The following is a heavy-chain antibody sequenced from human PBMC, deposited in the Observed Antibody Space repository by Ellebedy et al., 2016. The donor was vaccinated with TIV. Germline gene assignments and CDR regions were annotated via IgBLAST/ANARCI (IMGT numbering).Heavy chain of an antibody. CDR3: AKNKGSGTAIADCFDI. J-gene: IGHJ3*02. D-gene: IGHD2-21*02. V-gene: IGHV3-23*01. CDR2: ISGSGGST. CDR1: GFTFSSYA. Sequence: GGSLRLSXTASGFTFSSYAMSWVRQAPGKGLEWVSAISGSGGSTYYADSVKGRFTISRDNSKNTLYLQMNSLRAEDTAVHYRAKNKGSGTAIADCFDIWGQGTMVTVSS.